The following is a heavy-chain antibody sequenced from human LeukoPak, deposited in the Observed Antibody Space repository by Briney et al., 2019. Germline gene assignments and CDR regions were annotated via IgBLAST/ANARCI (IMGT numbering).Heavy chain of an antibody. D-gene: IGHD6-13*01. J-gene: IGHJ6*02. V-gene: IGHV3-53*01. Sequence: GGSLRLSCAASGFTVSSNYMSWVRQAPGKGLEWVSVAYRAGRTYYADSVKGRFTISRDNSKNTMYLQMNSLRAEDTAVYYCARDLEVRGGAAAGRPYYYYYAMDVWGQGTTVTVSS. CDR1: GFTVSSNY. CDR3: ARDLEVRGGAAAGRPYYYYYAMDV. CDR2: AYRAGRT.